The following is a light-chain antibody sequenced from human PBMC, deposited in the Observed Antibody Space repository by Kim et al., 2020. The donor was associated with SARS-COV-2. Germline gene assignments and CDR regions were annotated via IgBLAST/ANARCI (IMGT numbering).Light chain of an antibody. CDR2: NDS. J-gene: IGLJ2*01. CDR3: QAWDSSHEV. CDR1: NLGDKY. Sequence: SYELTQPPSVSVPPGQTARITCSGDNLGDKYVYSYQQKPGQSPMLVIYNDSKRRYGIPERFYGSNSGNTATLTISRAQAMDEADYYCQAWDSSHEVFGGG. V-gene: IGLV3-1*01.